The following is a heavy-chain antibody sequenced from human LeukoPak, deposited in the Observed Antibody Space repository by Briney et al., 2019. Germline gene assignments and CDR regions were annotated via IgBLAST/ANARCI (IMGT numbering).Heavy chain of an antibody. D-gene: IGHD2-2*01. V-gene: IGHV4-59*08. CDR2: IYSSGST. CDR3: ARQAYCSSTRCNPFDH. J-gene: IGHJ4*02. CDR1: GGSISGYH. Sequence: PSETLSLTCTVSGGSISGYHWSWIRRSPEKGREWIGYIYSSGSTNYNPSLKSRVTMSLDTSENHFSLRLSSVTAADTAIYYCARQAYCSSTRCNPFDHWGQGALVTVSS.